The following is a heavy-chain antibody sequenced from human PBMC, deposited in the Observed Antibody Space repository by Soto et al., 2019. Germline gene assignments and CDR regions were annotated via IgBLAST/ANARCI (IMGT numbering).Heavy chain of an antibody. Sequence: GGSLRLSCEASGITFSSYWMHWVRQAPGKGLVWVSRINDDGSGTSYGDSVKGRFTISRDNAKNTVYLQMNSLRAEDTAVYYCARDYYRFNSGYGFSMDVWGQGTTVTVSS. CDR2: INDDGSGT. D-gene: IGHD5-12*01. CDR1: GITFSSYW. CDR3: ARDYYRFNSGYGFSMDV. V-gene: IGHV3-74*01. J-gene: IGHJ6*02.